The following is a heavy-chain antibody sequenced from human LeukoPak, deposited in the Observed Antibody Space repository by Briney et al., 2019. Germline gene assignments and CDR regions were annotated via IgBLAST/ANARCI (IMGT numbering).Heavy chain of an antibody. V-gene: IGHV1-2*06. J-gene: IGHJ4*02. D-gene: IGHD1-26*01. Sequence: ASVKVSCKASGYTFSGDYVHWVRQAPGQGLEWMGRINPSTGGTTYAQKFQGRVTMTRDTSVNTAYMELNRLTSDDTAVYFCARDRNLYSGSFASWGQGTLVTVSS. CDR1: GYTFSGDY. CDR2: INPSTGGT. CDR3: ARDRNLYSGSFAS.